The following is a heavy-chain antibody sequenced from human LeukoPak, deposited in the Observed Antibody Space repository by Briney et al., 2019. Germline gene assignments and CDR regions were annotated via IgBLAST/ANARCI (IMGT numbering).Heavy chain of an antibody. CDR2: IIPIFGTA. Sequence: ASVEVSCKASGGTFSSYAISWVRQAPGQGLEWMGGIIPIFGTANYAQKFQGRVTITADESTSTAYMELSSLRSEDTAVYYCARFAIFGVVIPLGYYYGMDVWGQGTTVTVSS. D-gene: IGHD3-3*01. J-gene: IGHJ6*02. CDR3: ARFAIFGVVIPLGYYYGMDV. CDR1: GGTFSSYA. V-gene: IGHV1-69*13.